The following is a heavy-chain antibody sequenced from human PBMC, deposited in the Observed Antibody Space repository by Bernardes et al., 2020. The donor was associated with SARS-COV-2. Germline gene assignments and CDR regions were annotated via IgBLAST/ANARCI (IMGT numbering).Heavy chain of an antibody. V-gene: IGHV3-30*18. J-gene: IGHJ6*02. CDR3: AKDHQFRCSSTSCYLLDYYYYGMDV. CDR1: GFTFSSYG. D-gene: IGHD2-2*01. CDR2: ISYDGSNK. Sequence: GGSLRVSCAASGFTFSSYGMHWVRQAPGKGLEWVAVISYDGSNKYYADSVKGRFTISRDNSKNTLYLQMNSLRAEDTAVYYCAKDHQFRCSSTSCYLLDYYYYGMDVWGQGTTVTVSS.